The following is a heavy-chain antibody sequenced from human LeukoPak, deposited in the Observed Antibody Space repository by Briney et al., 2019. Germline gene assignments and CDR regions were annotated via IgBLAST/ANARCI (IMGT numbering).Heavy chain of an antibody. D-gene: IGHD2-2*01. J-gene: IGHJ5*02. CDR3: ARDEYRSSTSCYSWFDP. V-gene: IGHV1-2*02. Sequence: ASVKVSCKASGYTFTGYYMHWVRQAPGQGLEWMGWINPNSGGTNYAQKFQGRVTMTRDTSISTAYMELNRLRSDDTAVYYCARDEYRSSTSCYSWFDPWGQGTLVTVSS. CDR1: GYTFTGYY. CDR2: INPNSGGT.